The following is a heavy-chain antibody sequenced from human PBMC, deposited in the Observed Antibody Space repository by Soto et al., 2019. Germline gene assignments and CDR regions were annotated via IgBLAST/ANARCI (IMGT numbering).Heavy chain of an antibody. D-gene: IGHD6-19*01. CDR1: GGSFSGYY. CDR3: ARDRAVAGHGYYYHYGMDV. Sequence: SETLSLTCAVYGGSFSGYYWSWIRQPPGKGLEWIGEINHSGSTNYNPSLKSRVTISVDTSKNQFSLKLSSVTAADTAVYYCARDRAVAGHGYYYHYGMDVWGQGTTVTVSS. V-gene: IGHV4-34*01. J-gene: IGHJ6*02. CDR2: INHSGST.